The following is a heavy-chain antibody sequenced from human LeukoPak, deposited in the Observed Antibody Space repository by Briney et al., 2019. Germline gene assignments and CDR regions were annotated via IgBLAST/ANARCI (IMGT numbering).Heavy chain of an antibody. CDR3: ARAIGVRFLELHEPSTLGY. V-gene: IGHV1-69*05. D-gene: IGHD3-3*01. CDR1: GGTFSSYA. CDR2: IIPIFGTA. Sequence: VKVSCKASGGTFSSYAISWVRQAPGQGLEWMGGIIPIFGTANYAQKFQGRVTMTRNTSISTAYMELSSLRSEDTAVYCCARAIGVRFLELHEPSTLGYWGQGTLVTVSS. J-gene: IGHJ4*02.